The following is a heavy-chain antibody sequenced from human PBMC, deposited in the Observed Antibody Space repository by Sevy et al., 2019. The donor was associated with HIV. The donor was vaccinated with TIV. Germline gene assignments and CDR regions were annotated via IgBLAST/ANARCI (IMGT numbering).Heavy chain of an antibody. J-gene: IGHJ4*02. CDR2: ISYDGSNK. D-gene: IGHD1-7*01. CDR1: GFTFSSYG. CDR3: ANTWGSPVCRGGTGTWFGNTEGDYFDY. V-gene: IGHV3-30*18. Sequence: GGSLRLSCAASGFTFSSYGMHWVRQAPGKGLEWVAVISYDGSNKYYADSVKGRFTISRDNSKNTLYLQRSSLRAKDTAVYYCANTWGSPVCRGGTGTWFGNTEGDYFDYWGQGTLVTVSS.